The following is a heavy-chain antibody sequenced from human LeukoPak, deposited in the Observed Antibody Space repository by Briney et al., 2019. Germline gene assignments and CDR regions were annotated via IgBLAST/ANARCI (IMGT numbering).Heavy chain of an antibody. Sequence: GGSLRLSCAASGFTFSSYWMSWVRQAPGKGLEWVANIKQDGSEKYYVDSVKGRFTTSRDNAKNSLYLQMNSLRAEDTAVYYCARDLRFAYYYYGMDVWGQGTTVTVSS. D-gene: IGHD3-10*01. CDR2: IKQDGSEK. J-gene: IGHJ6*02. CDR3: ARDLRFAYYYYGMDV. V-gene: IGHV3-7*03. CDR1: GFTFSSYW.